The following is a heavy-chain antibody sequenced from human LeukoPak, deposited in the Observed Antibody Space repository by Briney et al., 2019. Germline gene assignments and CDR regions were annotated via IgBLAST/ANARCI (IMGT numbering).Heavy chain of an antibody. J-gene: IGHJ4*02. V-gene: IGHV3-33*01. CDR2: IWYDGSNK. Sequence: GRSLRLSCAASGFTFSSYGMHWVRQAPGKGLEWVAVIWYDGSNKYYADSVKGRFTISRDNSKNTLYLQVNSLRAEDTAVYYCARDGPPYDSSGYYFPYWGQGTLVTVSS. CDR3: ARDGPPYDSSGYYFPY. D-gene: IGHD3-22*01. CDR1: GFTFSSYG.